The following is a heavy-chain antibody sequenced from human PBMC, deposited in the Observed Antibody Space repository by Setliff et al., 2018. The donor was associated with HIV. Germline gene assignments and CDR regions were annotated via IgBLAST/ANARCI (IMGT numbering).Heavy chain of an antibody. D-gene: IGHD7-27*01. Sequence: SVKVSCKASGYTFTSYGMSWVRQAPGQGLEWMGWIIPILGIANYAQKFKGRVTITADKSTSTVYMELRSLRSEDTAVYYCASGENLKPRMDVWGQGTTVTVSS. CDR2: IIPILGIA. J-gene: IGHJ6*02. CDR3: ASGENLKPRMDV. V-gene: IGHV1-69*10. CDR1: GYTFTSYG.